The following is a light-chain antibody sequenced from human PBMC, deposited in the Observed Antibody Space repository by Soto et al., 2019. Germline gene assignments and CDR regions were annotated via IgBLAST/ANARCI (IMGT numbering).Light chain of an antibody. V-gene: IGLV1-40*01. CDR1: SSNIGAGYD. J-gene: IGLJ1*01. CDR2: GNS. CDR3: QSYDSSLSGLV. Sequence: QSVLTQSPSVSGAPGQRVTISCTGSSSNIGAGYDVHWYQQLPGTAPKLLIYGNSNRPSGVPDRFSGSKSGTSASLAITGLQAEDEADYYCQSYDSSLSGLVFGTGTQLTVL.